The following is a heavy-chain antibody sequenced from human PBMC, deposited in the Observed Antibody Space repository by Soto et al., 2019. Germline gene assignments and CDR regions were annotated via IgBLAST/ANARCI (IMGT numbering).Heavy chain of an antibody. CDR3: ASQVGATTVINDY. D-gene: IGHD1-26*01. V-gene: IGHV4-30-4*01. CDR1: GGSISSGDYY. J-gene: IGHJ4*02. CDR2: IYYSGST. Sequence: QVQLQESGPGLVKPSQTLSLTCTVSGGSISSGDYYWSWIRQPPGKGLEWIGYIYYSGSTYYNPSLKSRVTISVDTSKNQYSMKLSSVTAADTAVYYCASQVGATTVINDYWGQGTTVTVSS.